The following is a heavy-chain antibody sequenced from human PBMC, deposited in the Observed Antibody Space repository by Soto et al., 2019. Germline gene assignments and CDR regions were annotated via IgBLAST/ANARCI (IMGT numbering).Heavy chain of an antibody. D-gene: IGHD2-2*01. V-gene: IGHV2-5*02. CDR3: AHRRAISTSRGWFDT. CDR2: IFGDDDK. J-gene: IGHJ5*02. CDR1: GFSRSTSGVG. Sequence: QITLKESGPTLVKPTQTLTLTCTFSGFSRSTSGVGVDWVRQPPGKALEWLAFIFGDDDKRYSPSLKSRLTITKDTSKNQVVLTMTNMDPVDTATYYCAHRRAISTSRGWFDTWGQGTLVTVSS.